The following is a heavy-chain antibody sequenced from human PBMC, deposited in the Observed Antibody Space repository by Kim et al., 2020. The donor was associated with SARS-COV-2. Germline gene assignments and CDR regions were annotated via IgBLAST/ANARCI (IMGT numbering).Heavy chain of an antibody. D-gene: IGHD4-17*01. CDR3: ARDSAHYGDFYFDY. Sequence: KPSLKSRVTISVDASKNQFSLRLTSVTAADTAVYYCARDSAHYGDFYFDYWGQGALVTVSP. V-gene: IGHV4-59*01. J-gene: IGHJ4*02.